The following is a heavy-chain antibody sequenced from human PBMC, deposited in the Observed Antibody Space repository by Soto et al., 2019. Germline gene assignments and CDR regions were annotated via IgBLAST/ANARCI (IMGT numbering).Heavy chain of an antibody. CDR1: GFTFSGSA. V-gene: IGHV3-74*01. Sequence: PGGSLRLSCAASGFTFSGSAMHWVRQAPGKGLVWVSRINSDGSSTSYADSVKGRFTISRDNPKNTLYLQMNSLRAEDTAVYYCAIRASYYDSSGYFDYWGQGTLVTVSS. CDR3: AIRASYYDSSGYFDY. CDR2: INSDGSST. D-gene: IGHD3-22*01. J-gene: IGHJ4*02.